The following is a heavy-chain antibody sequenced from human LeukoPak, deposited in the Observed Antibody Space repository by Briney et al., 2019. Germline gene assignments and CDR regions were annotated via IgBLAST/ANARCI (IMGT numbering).Heavy chain of an antibody. V-gene: IGHV3-30*03. Sequence: TGGSLRLSCVASGFTFSRHDMNWVRQAPGKGLEWVAVISYDGSNKYYADSVKGRFTISRDNSKNTLYLQMNSLRTEDTAVYYCARIGGSGSYSGHYFDHWGQGTLVTVSS. CDR3: ARIGGSGSYSGHYFDH. J-gene: IGHJ4*02. D-gene: IGHD3-10*01. CDR2: ISYDGSNK. CDR1: GFTFSRHD.